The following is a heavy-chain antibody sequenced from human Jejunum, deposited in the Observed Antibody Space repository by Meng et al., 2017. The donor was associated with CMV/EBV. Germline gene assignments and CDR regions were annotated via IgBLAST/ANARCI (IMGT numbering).Heavy chain of an antibody. J-gene: IGHJ4*02. V-gene: IGHV3-21*06. CDR2: ISSLSSYS. CDR3: ARGGRDVSGWTGSYFADH. Sequence: HWVRPAPGEGLEWVSCISSLSSYSYHADSVKGRFTISRDNAKNSLYLQMSSLRADDTAVYYCARGGRDVSGWTGSYFADHWGQGMLVTVSS. D-gene: IGHD3/OR15-3a*01.